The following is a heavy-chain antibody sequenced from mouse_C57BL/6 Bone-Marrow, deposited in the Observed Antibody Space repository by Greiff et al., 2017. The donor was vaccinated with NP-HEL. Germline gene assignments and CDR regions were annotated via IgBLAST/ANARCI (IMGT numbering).Heavy chain of an antibody. J-gene: IGHJ3*01. CDR3: TSYDLAWFAY. Sequence: EVKLVESGEGLVKPGGSLKLSCAASGFTFSSYAMSWVRQTPEKRLEWVAYISSGGDYIYYADTVKGRFTISRDNARNTLYLQMSSLKSEDTAMYYCTSYDLAWFAYWGQGTLVTVSA. V-gene: IGHV5-9-1*02. CDR1: GFTFSSYA. CDR2: ISSGGDYI. D-gene: IGHD2-4*01.